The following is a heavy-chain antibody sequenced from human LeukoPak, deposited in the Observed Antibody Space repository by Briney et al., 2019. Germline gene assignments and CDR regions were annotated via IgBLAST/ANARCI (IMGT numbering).Heavy chain of an antibody. CDR3: ARDTRDAAMVPD. Sequence: SETLSLTCTVSGGSISTYYWSWIRQPPGKGLEWIGYIYYSGGTNYNPSLKSRVTMSVDTSKNQFSLKLSSVTAADTAVYYCARDTRDAAMVPDWGQGTLVTVSS. CDR2: IYYSGGT. CDR1: GGSISTYY. D-gene: IGHD5-18*01. J-gene: IGHJ4*02. V-gene: IGHV4-59*12.